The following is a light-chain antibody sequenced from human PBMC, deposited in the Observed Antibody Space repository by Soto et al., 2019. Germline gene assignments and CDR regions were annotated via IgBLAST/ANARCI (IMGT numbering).Light chain of an antibody. CDR3: QRYDISSGT. V-gene: IGKV1-5*01. Sequence: DIQMTQSPSTLSGSVGDRVTITCRASQSIGVWLAWYQQKPGRAPKLLIYDASTLQRGVPSRFSGSGSGTEFTLNISSLQPEDFATYYCQRYDISSGTFGQGTKVDIK. CDR1: QSIGVW. CDR2: DAS. J-gene: IGKJ1*01.